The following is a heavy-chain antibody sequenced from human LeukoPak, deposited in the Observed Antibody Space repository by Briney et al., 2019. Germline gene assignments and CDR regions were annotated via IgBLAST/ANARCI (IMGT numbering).Heavy chain of an antibody. CDR1: GFTFSSYW. D-gene: IGHD3-10*01. Sequence: GGSLRLSCAASGFTFSSYWMSWVRQAPGKGLEWVASIKQDGSEKYYVDSVKGRFTISRDNAKNSLYLQMNSLRAEDTALYYCARSRGARDAFDIWGQGTMVTVSS. CDR2: IKQDGSEK. V-gene: IGHV3-7*03. CDR3: ARSRGARDAFDI. J-gene: IGHJ3*02.